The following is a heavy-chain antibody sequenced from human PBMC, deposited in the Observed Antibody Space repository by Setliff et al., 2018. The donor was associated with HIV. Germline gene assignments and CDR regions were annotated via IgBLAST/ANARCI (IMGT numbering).Heavy chain of an antibody. CDR3: ARSGGPTYNYDSSGHYPDY. CDR1: GYMFASYW. V-gene: IGHV5-10-1*01. Sequence: PGESLKISCKGSGYMFASYWINWVRQVPGKGLEWMARIDPSDSDTNFSPPFQGHVTISVDRSITTAYLQWSSLKATDTAMYFCARSGGPTYNYDSSGHYPDYWGQGTLVTVSS. CDR2: IDPSDSDT. D-gene: IGHD3-22*01. J-gene: IGHJ4*02.